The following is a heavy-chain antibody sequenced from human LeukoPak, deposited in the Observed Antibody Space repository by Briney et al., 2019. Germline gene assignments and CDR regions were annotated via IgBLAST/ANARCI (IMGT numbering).Heavy chain of an antibody. V-gene: IGHV4-39*01. D-gene: IGHD6-19*01. CDR1: GGSISSSSYY. CDR3: ASRTVAGTGVFDY. CDR2: IYYSGST. J-gene: IGHJ4*02. Sequence: KPSETLSLTCTVSGGSISSSSYYWGWIRQPPGKGPEWIGSIYYSGSTYYNPSLKSRVTISVDTSKNQFSLKLSSVTAADTAVYYCASRTVAGTGVFDYWGQGTLVTVSS.